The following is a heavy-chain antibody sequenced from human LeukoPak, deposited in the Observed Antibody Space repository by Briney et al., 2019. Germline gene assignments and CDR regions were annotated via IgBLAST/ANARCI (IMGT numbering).Heavy chain of an antibody. D-gene: IGHD1-7*01. J-gene: IGHJ4*02. CDR1: GGTFSNYA. CDR2: IIPILGLA. V-gene: IGHV1-69*04. Sequence: SVKVSCKASGGTFSNYAISWVRQAPREVLEWMGRIIPILGLANYAQKFQGRVTITADRSTSRAYMELSSLRSEDTAVYYCARDGSLTVTPLSLSFNYWGQGTLVTVSS. CDR3: ARDGSLTVTPLSLSFNY.